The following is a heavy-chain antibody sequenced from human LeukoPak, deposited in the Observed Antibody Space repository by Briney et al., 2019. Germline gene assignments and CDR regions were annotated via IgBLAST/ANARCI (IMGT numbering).Heavy chain of an antibody. CDR3: AGDGDSSSYAFDI. CDR2: IYYSGST. V-gene: IGHV4-59*01. Sequence: SETLSLTCTISGGSISDYYWSWIRQPPGKGLEWIGYIYYSGSTNYNPSLKSRVTISMDTSKNQFSLKLSSVTAADTAVCYCAGDGDSSSYAFDIWGQGTMVTVSS. CDR1: GGSISDYY. D-gene: IGHD6-6*01. J-gene: IGHJ3*02.